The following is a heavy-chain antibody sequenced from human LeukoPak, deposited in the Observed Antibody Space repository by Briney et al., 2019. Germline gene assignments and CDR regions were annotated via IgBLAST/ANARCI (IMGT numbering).Heavy chain of an antibody. CDR3: AREVAGTPLFPLEWSVEGNWFDP. Sequence: SETLSLTCTVSGGSISSYYWSWIRQPPGKGLEWIGYIYYSGSTNYNPSLKSRVIISVDTSKNQFSLKLSSVTTADTAVYYCAREVAGTPLFPLEWSVEGNWFDPWGQGTLVTVSS. V-gene: IGHV4-59*01. D-gene: IGHD3-3*01. J-gene: IGHJ5*02. CDR2: IYYSGST. CDR1: GGSISSYY.